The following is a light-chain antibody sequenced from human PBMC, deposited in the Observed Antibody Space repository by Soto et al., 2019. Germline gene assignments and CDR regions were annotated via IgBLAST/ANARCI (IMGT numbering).Light chain of an antibody. V-gene: IGLV8-61*01. CDR1: SGSVSTSYY. J-gene: IGLJ3*02. Sequence: QAVVTQEPSISVSPGGTVTLTCGLSSGSVSTSYYPSWYQQTPGQAPRTLIHSTNTRSSGVPNRFSGSILGNKAALTITAAQADDESDYYCVLFLGSGIWVFGGGTKLTVL. CDR3: VLFLGSGIWV. CDR2: STN.